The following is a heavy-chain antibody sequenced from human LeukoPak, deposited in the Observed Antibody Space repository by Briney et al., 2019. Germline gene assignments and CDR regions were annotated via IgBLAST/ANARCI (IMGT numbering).Heavy chain of an antibody. CDR3: ARDGQLDYYGMDV. Sequence: PGGSLRLSCAASGFTFSSYWMSWVRQAPGKGLEWVANIKQDGSEKYYVDSVKGRFTISRDNAENSLYLQMNSLRAEDTAVYYCARDGQLDYYGMDVWGQGTTVTVSS. J-gene: IGHJ6*02. V-gene: IGHV3-7*01. CDR2: IKQDGSEK. CDR1: GFTFSSYW. D-gene: IGHD6-13*01.